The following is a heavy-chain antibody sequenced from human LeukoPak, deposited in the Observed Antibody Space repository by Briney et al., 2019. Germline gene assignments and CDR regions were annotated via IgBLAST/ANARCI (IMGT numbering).Heavy chain of an antibody. J-gene: IGHJ6*02. Sequence: PGGSLRLSCAASGFTFSSYGMHWVRQAPGKGLEWVADISYDGSNKYYADSVKGRFTISRDNSKNTLYLQMNSLRAEDTAVYYCAKDRRRSITMIVVVIATRYYGMDVWGQGTTVTVSS. CDR3: AKDRRRSITMIVVVIATRYYGMDV. CDR1: GFTFSSYG. CDR2: ISYDGSNK. D-gene: IGHD3-22*01. V-gene: IGHV3-30*18.